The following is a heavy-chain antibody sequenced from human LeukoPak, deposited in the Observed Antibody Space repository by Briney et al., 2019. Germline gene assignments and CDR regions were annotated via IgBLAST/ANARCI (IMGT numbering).Heavy chain of an antibody. CDR2: IYHDGGT. Sequence: GGSLRLSCADSGVTVRGNYMSWVPAAPGKGLEWVSVIYHDGGTVYADSVKGRFTISRHNSENTIYLQMNSLRPDDTAVYYCASSCYSDGSHYDRPPEYWGQGTLVTVSS. CDR3: ASSCYSDGSHYDRPPEY. D-gene: IGHD3-16*01. V-gene: IGHV3-53*04. J-gene: IGHJ4*02. CDR1: GVTVRGNY.